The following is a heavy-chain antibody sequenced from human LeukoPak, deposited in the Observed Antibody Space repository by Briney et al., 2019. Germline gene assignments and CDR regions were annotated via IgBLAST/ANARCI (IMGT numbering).Heavy chain of an antibody. CDR2: ISTSFSCT. J-gene: IGHJ4*02. CDR1: GFTFSDYY. D-gene: IGHD4-17*01. V-gene: IGHV3-11*06. Sequence: GGSRRLSCEASGFTFSDYYMSWIRKAPGKGLEWVSFISTSFSCTYYADSVKGRFTISRDNAKKSVYLQMNSLRAEDTAVYYCARETYGDHTFDYWGQGTLVTVSS. CDR3: ARETYGDHTFDY.